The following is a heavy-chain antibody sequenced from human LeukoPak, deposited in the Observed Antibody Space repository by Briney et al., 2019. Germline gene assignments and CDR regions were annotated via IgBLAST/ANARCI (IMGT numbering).Heavy chain of an antibody. CDR1: GDTFINDY. J-gene: IGHJ6*03. D-gene: IGHD5-18*01. Sequence: ASVKVSCKASGDTFINDYIHWVRQAPGQGREWMGVSNPGGGATTYAQKFQGRVTMTRDMPTSTDYMELSSLRSEDMAVYYCARAGGPAQLWFSYYYMDVWGKGTTVTVSS. CDR2: SNPGGGAT. CDR3: ARAGGPAQLWFSYYYMDV. V-gene: IGHV1-46*01.